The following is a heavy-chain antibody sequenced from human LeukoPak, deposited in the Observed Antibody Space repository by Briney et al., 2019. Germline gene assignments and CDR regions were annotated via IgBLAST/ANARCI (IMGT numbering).Heavy chain of an antibody. D-gene: IGHD3-10*01. CDR1: GYTFTGYY. CDR3: ARVLSGGSDYYGSGSSYYFDY. CDR2: INPNSGGT. J-gene: IGHJ4*02. V-gene: IGHV1-2*02. Sequence: GASVKVSCKASGYTFTGYYMHWVRQAPGQGLEWMGWINPNSGGTNYAQKFQGRVTMTRDTSISTAYMELSRLRSDDTAVYYCARVLSGGSDYYGSGSSYYFDYWGQGTLVTVSS.